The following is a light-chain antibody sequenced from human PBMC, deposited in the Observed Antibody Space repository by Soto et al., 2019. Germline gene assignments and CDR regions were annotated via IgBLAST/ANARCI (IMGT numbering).Light chain of an antibody. CDR1: QGVTTN. CDR2: DVS. Sequence: EIVMTQSPATLSVSPGERATLSCRAGQGVTTNFAWYQQKSGQSPRLLIYDVSTRATGVPARFSGTGSETDFALTIRGLQSDDSAVYFCEQYNNWPFSVGQGTRLEI. V-gene: IGKV3-15*01. J-gene: IGKJ5*01. CDR3: EQYNNWPFS.